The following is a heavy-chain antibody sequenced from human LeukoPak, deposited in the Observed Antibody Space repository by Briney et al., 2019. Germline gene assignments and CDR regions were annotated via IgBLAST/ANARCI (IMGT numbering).Heavy chain of an antibody. CDR2: SYTSGST. V-gene: IGHV4-61*02. D-gene: IGHD6-19*01. Sequence: PSQTLSLTCTVSGGSISSGSYYWSWIRQPAGKGLEWIGRSYTSGSTNYNPSLKSRVTISVDTSKNQFSLKLSSVTAADTAVYYCARGSGQWLVKGRMDYFDYWGQGTLVTVSS. CDR3: ARGSGQWLVKGRMDYFDY. J-gene: IGHJ4*02. CDR1: GGSISSGSYY.